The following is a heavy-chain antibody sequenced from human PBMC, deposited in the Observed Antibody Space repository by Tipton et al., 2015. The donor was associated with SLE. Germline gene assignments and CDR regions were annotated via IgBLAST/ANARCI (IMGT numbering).Heavy chain of an antibody. CDR2: IYYSGST. Sequence: TLSLTCTVSGGSISSYYWSWIRQPPGKGLEWIGYIYYSGSTNYNPSLKSRVTISVDTSKNQFSLNLRSVTAADTAVYYCARGGHYYDSSGYSPLDFWGQGALVPVSS. D-gene: IGHD3-22*01. J-gene: IGHJ4*02. CDR1: GGSISSYY. V-gene: IGHV4-59*01. CDR3: ARGGHYYDSSGYSPLDF.